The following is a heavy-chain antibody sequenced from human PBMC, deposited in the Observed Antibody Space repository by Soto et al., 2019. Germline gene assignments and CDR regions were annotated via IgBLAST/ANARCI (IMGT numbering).Heavy chain of an antibody. J-gene: IGHJ6*02. CDR2: ISGSGGST. D-gene: IGHD6-25*01. CDR3: ARTAAPGTDYYYYYGMDV. Sequence: GGSLRLSCAASGFTFSSYAMSWVRQAPGKGLEWVSAISGSGGSTYYAGSVKGRFTISRDNSKNTLYLQMNSLRAEDTAVYYCARTAAPGTDYYYYYGMDVWGQGTTVTVSS. CDR1: GFTFSSYA. V-gene: IGHV3-23*01.